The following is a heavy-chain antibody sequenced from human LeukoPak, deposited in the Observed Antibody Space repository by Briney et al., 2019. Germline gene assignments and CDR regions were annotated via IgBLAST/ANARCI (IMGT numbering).Heavy chain of an antibody. CDR1: GFTFSSYA. D-gene: IGHD2-2*01. CDR3: AKGRRAVIPAALFDY. Sequence: GGSLRLSCAASGFTFSSYAMSWVRQAPGKGLEWVSAISGSGASTYYADSVKGRFTISRDNSKDTLYLQMNSLRAEDTAVYYCAKGRRAVIPAALFDYWGQGTLVTVSS. J-gene: IGHJ4*02. CDR2: ISGSGAST. V-gene: IGHV3-23*01.